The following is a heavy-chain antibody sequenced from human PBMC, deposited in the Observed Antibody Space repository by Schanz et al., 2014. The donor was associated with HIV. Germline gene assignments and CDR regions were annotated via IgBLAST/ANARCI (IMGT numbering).Heavy chain of an antibody. V-gene: IGHV3-48*02. D-gene: IGHD2-2*02. CDR3: ARASFDTNSTNSIIHGMDV. J-gene: IGHJ6*02. CDR2: ISSSGRTI. CDR1: GFRFSRYS. Sequence: EVRLVESGGGLVQPGGSLRLSCAASGFRFSRYSMNWVRQAPGKGLEWISYISSSGRTIYYADSVKGRFTISRDNAKNSMELQMNSLRDEDTAVYYCARASFDTNSTNSIIHGMDVWGQGTTVTVSS.